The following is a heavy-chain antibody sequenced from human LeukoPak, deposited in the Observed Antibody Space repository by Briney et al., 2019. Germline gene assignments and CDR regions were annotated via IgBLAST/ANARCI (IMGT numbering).Heavy chain of an antibody. CDR1: GYDFLQYY. J-gene: IGHJ4*02. V-gene: IGHV1-46*01. CDR2: INPGGGRT. CDR3: ARSRLVISLPTQFYFDS. D-gene: IGHD6-6*01. Sequence: ASVKVSCKASGYDFLQYYIHWVRQAPGQGLEWMGIINPGGGRTTYAQKFQGRATMTRDTSTDTLYMELSSLKSEDTATYYCARSRLVISLPTQFYFDSWCQGTLITVSS.